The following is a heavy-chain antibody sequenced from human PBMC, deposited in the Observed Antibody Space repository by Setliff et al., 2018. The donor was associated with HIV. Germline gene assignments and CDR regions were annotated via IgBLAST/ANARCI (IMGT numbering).Heavy chain of an antibody. V-gene: IGHV4-4*02. CDR3: AREDSSSWYSSLSF. CDR1: GGSISSNW. J-gene: IGHJ1*01. D-gene: IGHD6-13*01. Sequence: SETLSLTCAVSGGSISSNWWSWVRQSPGKGLEWIGEIYHSGSTHYNPSLQSRVTISVDTSKNQFSLKLSSVTAADTAIYYCAREDSSSWYSSLSFWGQGTLVTVSS. CDR2: IYHSGST.